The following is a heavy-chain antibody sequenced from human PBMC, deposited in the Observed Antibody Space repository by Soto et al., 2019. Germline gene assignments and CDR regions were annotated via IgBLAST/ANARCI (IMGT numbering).Heavy chain of an antibody. CDR2: IYYSGST. D-gene: IGHD6-13*01. V-gene: IGHV4-31*03. J-gene: IGHJ4*02. CDR1: GGSISSGGYY. CDR3: AREGGIAAAGCDY. Sequence: QVQLQESGPGLVKPSQTLSLTCTVSGGSISSGGYYWSWIRQHPGKGLEWIGYIYYSGSTYYNPSLKRRVTISVDTSKNQFSLKLSSVTAADTAVVYCAREGGIAAAGCDYWGQGTLVTVSS.